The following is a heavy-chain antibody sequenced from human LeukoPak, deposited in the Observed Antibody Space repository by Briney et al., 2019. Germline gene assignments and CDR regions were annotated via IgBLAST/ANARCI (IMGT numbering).Heavy chain of an antibody. CDR3: TTDGVGVEGATYDN. CDR1: GFTVSSND. CDR2: IRNKVNSYTT. D-gene: IGHD1-26*01. J-gene: IGHJ4*02. V-gene: IGHV3-72*01. Sequence: GGSLRLSCAASGFTVSSNDMSWVRQASGKGLEWIGRIRNKVNSYTTEYAASVQGRFTISRDDSRNSLYLQMNSLKTEDTAVYYCTTDGVGVEGATYDNWGQGTLVSVSS.